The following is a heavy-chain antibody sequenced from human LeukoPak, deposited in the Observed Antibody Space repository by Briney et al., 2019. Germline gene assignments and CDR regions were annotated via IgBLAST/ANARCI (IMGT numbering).Heavy chain of an antibody. CDR3: ARSDDYGDYGQSKAIDI. Sequence: ASVKVSCKGSGYSLTELSMHWIRQSPGKGLEWMGSFDPEDNDPIYAEELQGRVTMTEDTSRHTAYLELSSLTSEDTAVYYCARSDDYGDYGQSKAIDIWGQGTMVTVSS. D-gene: IGHD4-17*01. V-gene: IGHV1-24*01. CDR1: GYSLTELS. J-gene: IGHJ3*02. CDR2: FDPEDNDP.